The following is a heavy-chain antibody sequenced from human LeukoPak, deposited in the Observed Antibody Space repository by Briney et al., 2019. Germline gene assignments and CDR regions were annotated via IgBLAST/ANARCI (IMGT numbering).Heavy chain of an antibody. Sequence: SETLSLTCAVNGGSFSDYWWSWVRQPPGKGLEWIGKIKHSGGTNYNPSLKSRVTISIDTSKNQFSLKLSSVTAADAAVYYCAREGLRDAYNPLGYWGQGTLVTVSS. J-gene: IGHJ4*02. D-gene: IGHD5-24*01. V-gene: IGHV4-34*01. CDR2: IKHSGGT. CDR1: GGSFSDYW. CDR3: AREGLRDAYNPLGY.